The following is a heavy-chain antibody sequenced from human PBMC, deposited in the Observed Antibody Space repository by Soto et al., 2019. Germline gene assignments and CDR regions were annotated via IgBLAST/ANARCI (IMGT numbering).Heavy chain of an antibody. CDR3: SGGGDYEGGAFDI. J-gene: IGHJ3*02. CDR1: GGSFSGYY. V-gene: IGHV4-34*01. CDR2: INHSGST. D-gene: IGHD4-17*01. Sequence: ETLSLTCAVYGGSFSGYYWSWIRQPPGKGLEWIGEINHSGSTNYNPSLKSRVTISVDTSKNQFSLKLSSVTAADTAVYYCSGGGDYEGGAFDIWGQGTMVTVS.